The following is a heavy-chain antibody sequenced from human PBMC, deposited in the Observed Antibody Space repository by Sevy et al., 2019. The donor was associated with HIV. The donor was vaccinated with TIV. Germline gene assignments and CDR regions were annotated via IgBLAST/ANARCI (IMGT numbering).Heavy chain of an antibody. CDR1: GFTFSRFW. Sequence: GGSLRLSCAASGFTFSRFWMSWVRQAPGKGLEWVANINQDGSERYYVDSVKGRFTISRDNAKNSLYLQMNSLRAEDTAVYYCARLKDDSSGYTFGYWGQGTLVTVSS. J-gene: IGHJ4*02. D-gene: IGHD3-22*01. V-gene: IGHV3-7*03. CDR2: INQDGSER. CDR3: ARLKDDSSGYTFGY.